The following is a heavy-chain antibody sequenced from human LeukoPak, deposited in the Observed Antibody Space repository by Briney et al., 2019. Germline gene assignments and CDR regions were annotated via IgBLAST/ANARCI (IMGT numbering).Heavy chain of an antibody. J-gene: IGHJ4*02. D-gene: IGHD3-10*01. Sequence: GGSLRLSCAASEFTFTSYEMNWVRPAPGEGLEWVSYISSSGNTIYYADSVKGRFTISRDNAKHSLYLQMNSLRAEDTAVYYCARVIRFGELEIDYWGQGTLVTVSS. CDR1: EFTFTSYE. V-gene: IGHV3-48*03. CDR3: ARVIRFGELEIDY. CDR2: ISSSGNTI.